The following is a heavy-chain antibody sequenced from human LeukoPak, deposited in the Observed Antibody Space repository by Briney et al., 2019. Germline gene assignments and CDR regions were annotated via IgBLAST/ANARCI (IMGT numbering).Heavy chain of an antibody. V-gene: IGHV3-21*01. D-gene: IGHD2-2*01. CDR2: ISSSSSYI. J-gene: IGHJ4*02. Sequence: PGGSLRLSCAASGFTFSSYSMNWVRQAPGKGLEWVSSISSSSSYIYYADSVKGRFTISRDNAKNSLYLQMNSLRAEDTAEYYCAKVGYCSSTCCYHFDYWGQGTLVAVSS. CDR1: GFTFSSYS. CDR3: AKVGYCSSTCCYHFDY.